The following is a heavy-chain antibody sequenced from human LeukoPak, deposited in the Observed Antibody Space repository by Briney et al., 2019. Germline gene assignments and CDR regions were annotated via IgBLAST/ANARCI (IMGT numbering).Heavy chain of an antibody. CDR3: AKLGGQELHNYYVAV. D-gene: IGHD3-16*01. J-gene: IGHJ6*03. CDR2: IIDSGEST. CDR1: GFTFSSYA. V-gene: IGHV3-23*01. Sequence: GRSLRLSCAASGFTFSSYAMSWVRQAPGKGLESVSGIIDSGESTYYANFAKGRFTISRDNSNNTLYLQMNSLRAEDTAVYYCAKLGGQELHNYYVAVCGKGTTVAVSS.